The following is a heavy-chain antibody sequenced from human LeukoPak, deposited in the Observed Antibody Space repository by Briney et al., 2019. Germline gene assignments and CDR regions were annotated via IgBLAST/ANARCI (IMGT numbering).Heavy chain of an antibody. CDR2: INPNSGGT. Sequence: AAVKVSCETSAYTFTDYYMHWVRQAPGQRPEWMGWINPNSGGTNYAQKFQGRVTMTRDTSISTAYMELSNLRSDDTAMYYCARGPGYDILTGYYALDFWGQGTLVTVSS. CDR3: ARGPGYDILTGYYALDF. V-gene: IGHV1-2*02. CDR1: AYTFTDYY. D-gene: IGHD3-9*01. J-gene: IGHJ4*02.